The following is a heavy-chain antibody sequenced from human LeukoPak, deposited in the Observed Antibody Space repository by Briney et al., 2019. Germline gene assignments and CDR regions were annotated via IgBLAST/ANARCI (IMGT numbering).Heavy chain of an antibody. J-gene: IGHJ4*02. V-gene: IGHV3-66*01. Sequence: GSLRLSCAASGFTVSSNYMSWVRQAPGKGLEWVSVIYSGGSTYYADSVKGRFTISRDNSKNTLYLQMNSLRAEDTAVYYCARDLSVKGPPSFDYWGQGTLVTVSS. D-gene: IGHD2/OR15-2a*01. CDR1: GFTVSSNY. CDR2: IYSGGST. CDR3: ARDLSVKGPPSFDY.